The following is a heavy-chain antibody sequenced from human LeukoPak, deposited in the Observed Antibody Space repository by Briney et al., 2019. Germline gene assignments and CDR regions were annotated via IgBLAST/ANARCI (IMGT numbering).Heavy chain of an antibody. CDR3: ARELRYSGRREAGPDN. Sequence: GGSLRLSCAASGFTFSSYSMNWVRQAPGKGLEWVSSISSSSSYIYYADSVKGRFTISRDNAKNSLYLQMNSLRAEDTAVYYCARELRYSGRREAGPDNWGQGTLVTVSS. V-gene: IGHV3-21*01. CDR2: ISSSSSYI. CDR1: GFTFSSYS. D-gene: IGHD3-9*01. J-gene: IGHJ4*02.